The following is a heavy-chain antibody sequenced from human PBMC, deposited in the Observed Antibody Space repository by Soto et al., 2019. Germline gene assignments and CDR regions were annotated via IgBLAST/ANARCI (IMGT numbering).Heavy chain of an antibody. Sequence: GGSLRLSCAASGFTFSSYAMSWVRQAPGKGLEWVSAISGSGGSTYYADSVKGRFTISRENSKNTLYLQMNSLRAGDTVVFYCAKAYTAMVLGLFDYWGQGTLVTVSS. D-gene: IGHD5-18*01. V-gene: IGHV3-23*01. CDR2: ISGSGGST. J-gene: IGHJ4*02. CDR3: AKAYTAMVLGLFDY. CDR1: GFTFSSYA.